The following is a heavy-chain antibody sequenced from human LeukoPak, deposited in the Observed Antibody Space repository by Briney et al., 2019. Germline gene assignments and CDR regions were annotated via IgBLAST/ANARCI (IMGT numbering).Heavy chain of an antibody. J-gene: IGHJ4*02. CDR1: GGTFSSYA. V-gene: IGHV1-69*04. D-gene: IGHD4-11*01. CDR3: ARATGGKGTVTTLPDY. Sequence: GASVKVSCKASGGTFSSYAISWVRQAPGQGLEWMERIIPILGIANYAQKFQGRVTITADKSTSTAYMELSSLRSEDTAVYYCARATGGKGTVTTLPDYWGQGTLVTVSS. CDR2: IIPILGIA.